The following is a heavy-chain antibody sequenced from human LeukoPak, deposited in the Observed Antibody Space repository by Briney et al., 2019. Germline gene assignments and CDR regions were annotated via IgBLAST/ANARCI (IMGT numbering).Heavy chain of an antibody. CDR3: ARHIGGGIEDMDV. J-gene: IGHJ6*03. D-gene: IGHD3-16*02. Sequence: SQTLSLTCTVSGGSIGTYYWSWVRQSPGTGLEWIGYIYVTGTRYNPYLQSRVTISVDRSRNQFFLKMTSVTAADTAVYYCARHIGGGIEDMDVWGRGTKVTVSS. V-gene: IGHV4-59*08. CDR1: GGSIGTYY. CDR2: IYVTGT.